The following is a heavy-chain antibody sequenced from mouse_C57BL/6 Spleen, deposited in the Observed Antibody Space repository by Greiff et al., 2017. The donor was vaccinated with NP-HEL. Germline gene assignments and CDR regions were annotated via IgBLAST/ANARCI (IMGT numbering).Heavy chain of an antibody. Sequence: VQLQQSGTELVKPGASVKLSCKASGYTFTSYWMHWVKQRPGQGLEWIGNINPSNGGTNYNEKFKSKATLTVDKSSSTAYMQLSSLTSEDSAVYYCARCGTTTNRYFDVWGTGTTVTVSS. CDR1: GYTFTSYW. D-gene: IGHD1-1*01. CDR3: ARCGTTTNRYFDV. V-gene: IGHV1-53*01. J-gene: IGHJ1*03. CDR2: INPSNGGT.